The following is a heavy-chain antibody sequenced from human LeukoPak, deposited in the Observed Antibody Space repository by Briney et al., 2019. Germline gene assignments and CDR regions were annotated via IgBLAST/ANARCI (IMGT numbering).Heavy chain of an antibody. CDR1: GASMASGGHY. CDR3: ARDQPYYGSGSYYLQPTAAFDY. J-gene: IGHJ4*02. CDR2: IHHSGST. D-gene: IGHD3-10*01. V-gene: IGHV4-31*03. Sequence: PSETLSLTCTVSGASMASGGHYWGWLRQHPEKGLEWIGYIHHSGSTHYDPSLKSRVSISIDTSRNQFSMKLSSVTAADTAVYYCARDQPYYGSGSYYLQPTAAFDYWGQGTLVTVSS.